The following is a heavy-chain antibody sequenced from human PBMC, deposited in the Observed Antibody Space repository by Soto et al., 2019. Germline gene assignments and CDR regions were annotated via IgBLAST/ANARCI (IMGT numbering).Heavy chain of an antibody. CDR2: INAGNGNT. CDR1: GYTFTSYA. Sequence: ASVKVSCKASGYTFTSYAMHWVRQAPGQRLEWMGWINAGNGNTKYSQKFQGRVTITRDTSASTAYMELSSLRSEDTAVYYCASSYSNYALIDYYSYGMDVWGQGTTVTVS. CDR3: ASSYSNYALIDYYSYGMDV. V-gene: IGHV1-3*01. D-gene: IGHD4-4*01. J-gene: IGHJ6*02.